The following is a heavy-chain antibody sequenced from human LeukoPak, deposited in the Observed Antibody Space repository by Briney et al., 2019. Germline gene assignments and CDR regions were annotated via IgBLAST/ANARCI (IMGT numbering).Heavy chain of an antibody. CDR3: AKARTVWFGEPCDY. V-gene: IGHV3-23*01. J-gene: IGHJ4*02. CDR2: ISGSGGST. CDR1: GFTFSSYA. Sequence: GGSLRLSCAASGFTFSSYAMSWVHQAPGKGLEWVSAISGSGGSTYYADSVKGRFTISRDNSKNTLYLQMNSLRAEDTAVYYCAKARTVWFGEPCDYWGQGTLVTVSS. D-gene: IGHD3-10*01.